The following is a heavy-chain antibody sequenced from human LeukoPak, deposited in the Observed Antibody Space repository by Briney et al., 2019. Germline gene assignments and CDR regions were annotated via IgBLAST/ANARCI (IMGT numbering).Heavy chain of an antibody. Sequence: GGSLRLSCAVSGFTFSRYSMNWVRQAPGKGLEWVSSISGSGGSTYNADSVKGRFTISRDNSNNTLYLLMNSLRAEDTAMYYCAKGRNWFDPWGQGTLVTVSS. CDR1: GFTFSRYS. CDR2: ISGSGGST. V-gene: IGHV3-23*01. J-gene: IGHJ5*02. CDR3: AKGRNWFDP.